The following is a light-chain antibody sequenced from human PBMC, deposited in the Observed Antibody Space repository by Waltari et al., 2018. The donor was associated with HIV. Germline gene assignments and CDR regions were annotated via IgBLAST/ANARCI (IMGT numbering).Light chain of an antibody. Sequence: EVVLTQSPLALPVTLGQPASIPCRSSQSLASRDGNTHLNWFQQRPGQSVRGLIYEVSHRDCGVPEGFSGGGAGTDFRLKISSVEAGDIGFYDCMQGTHWPPSWTFGQGTKVEIK. J-gene: IGKJ1*01. CDR2: EVS. CDR3: MQGTHWPPSWT. V-gene: IGKV2-30*01. CDR1: QSLASRDGNTH.